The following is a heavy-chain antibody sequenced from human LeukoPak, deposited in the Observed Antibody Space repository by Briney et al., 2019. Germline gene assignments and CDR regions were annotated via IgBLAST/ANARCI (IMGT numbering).Heavy chain of an antibody. V-gene: IGHV4-34*01. J-gene: IGHJ3*02. CDR3: AREYSSSWYENAFDI. D-gene: IGHD6-13*01. CDR2: INHSGST. Sequence: SETLSLTCAVYGGSFSGYYWSWIRQPPGKGLEWIGEINHSGSTNYNPSLKSRVTMSVDTSKNQFSLKLSSVTAADTAVYYCAREYSSSWYENAFDIWGQGTMVTVSS. CDR1: GGSFSGYY.